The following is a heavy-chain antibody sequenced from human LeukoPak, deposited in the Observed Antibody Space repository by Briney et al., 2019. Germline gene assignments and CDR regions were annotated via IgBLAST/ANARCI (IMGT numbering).Heavy chain of an antibody. Sequence: GGSLRLSCAASGFTVSSNYMSWVRQAPGKGPEWVSGIYSDGSTCYADSVKGRFTISRDTSKNTLYLQTNSLRTEDTAVYYCARDLAAGGTYPHYWGQGTLVSVSS. CDR2: IYSDGST. CDR3: ARDLAAGGTYPHY. CDR1: GFTVSSNY. J-gene: IGHJ4*02. V-gene: IGHV3-53*01. D-gene: IGHD6-13*01.